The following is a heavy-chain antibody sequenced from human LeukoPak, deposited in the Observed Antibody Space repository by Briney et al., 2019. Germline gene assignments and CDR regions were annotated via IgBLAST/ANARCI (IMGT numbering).Heavy chain of an antibody. CDR2: IGNTET. D-gene: IGHD5-18*01. CDR3: AKDWIQFNRVFDCFDS. CDR1: GFPFETNA. V-gene: IGHV3-23*01. J-gene: IGHJ4*02. Sequence: GGSLRLSCATSGFPFETNAMSWARQAPGKGMEWVATIGNTETFYADSVTGRFTISRDTSKNTVNLQMNRLRVEDTAIYYCAKDWIQFNRVFDCFDSWGQGTLVTVSS.